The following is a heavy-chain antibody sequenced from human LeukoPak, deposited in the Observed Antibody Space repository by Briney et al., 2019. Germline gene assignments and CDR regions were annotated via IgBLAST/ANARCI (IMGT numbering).Heavy chain of an antibody. CDR2: IYYSGST. D-gene: IGHD3-22*01. Sequence: SETLSLTCTVSGGSISTNNYYWGWIRQPPGKGLEWIGSIYYSGSTYYNPSLKSRVTISVDTSKNQFSLKLSSVTAADTAVYYCASLYDSSGYYSYYYYYYMDVWGKGTTVTISS. V-gene: IGHV4-39*01. J-gene: IGHJ6*03. CDR3: ASLYDSSGYYSYYYYYYMDV. CDR1: GGSISTNNYY.